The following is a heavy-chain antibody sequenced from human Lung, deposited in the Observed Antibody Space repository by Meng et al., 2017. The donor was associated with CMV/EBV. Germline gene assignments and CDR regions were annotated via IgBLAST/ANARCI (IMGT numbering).Heavy chain of an antibody. CDR3: ARDGGYCSSTSCYEGGWFDP. CDR1: GFTFSSYA. CDR2: ISYDGSNK. D-gene: IGHD2-2*01. V-gene: IGHV3-30-3*01. J-gene: IGHJ5*02. Sequence: GGSLRLXXAASGFTFSSYAMHWVRQAPGKGLEWVAVISYDGSNKYYADSVKGRFTISRDNSKNTLYLQMNSLRAEDTAVYYCARDGGYCSSTSCYEGGWFDPWGQGXLVTVSS.